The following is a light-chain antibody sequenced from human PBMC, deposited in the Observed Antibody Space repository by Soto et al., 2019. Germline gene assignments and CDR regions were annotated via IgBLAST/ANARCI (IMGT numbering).Light chain of an antibody. CDR2: EVS. V-gene: IGLV2-14*01. CDR3: SSDTSRSTLDYV. CDR1: SSDVGGYNY. J-gene: IGLJ1*01. Sequence: QSVLTQPASVSGSPGQSITISCTGTSSDVGGYNYVSWYQQHPGKAPKLMIYEVSNRPSGVSNRFSGSKSGNTASLTISGLQAEDEADYYCSSDTSRSTLDYVFGSGTKLTVL.